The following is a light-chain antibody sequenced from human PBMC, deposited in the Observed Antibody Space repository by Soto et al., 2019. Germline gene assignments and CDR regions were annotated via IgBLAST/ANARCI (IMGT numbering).Light chain of an antibody. CDR2: GNT. CDR1: SSNIGAGYD. J-gene: IGLJ3*02. V-gene: IGLV1-40*01. CDR3: QSHDSSLNSWV. Sequence: QSVLTQPPSMSGAPGPRVTISCTGSSSNIGAGYDVHWYQLLPGTAPKLLIYGNTNRASGVPDRVSGSKSGTSASLAITGLRAEDEADYYCQSHDSSLNSWVFGGETKVTVL.